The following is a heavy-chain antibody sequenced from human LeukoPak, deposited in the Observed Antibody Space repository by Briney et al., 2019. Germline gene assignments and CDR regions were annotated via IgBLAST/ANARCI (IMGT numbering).Heavy chain of an antibody. CDR3: ARGSIVVVTAILDY. CDR2: IRYDGSNK. CDR1: GFTFSSYG. D-gene: IGHD2-21*02. Sequence: PGGSLRLSCAASGFTFSSYGMHWVRQAPGKGLEWVAFIRYDGSNKYYADSVKGRFTISRDNSKNTLYLQMNSLRAEDTAVYYCARGSIVVVTAILDYWGQGTLVTVSS. V-gene: IGHV3-30*02. J-gene: IGHJ4*02.